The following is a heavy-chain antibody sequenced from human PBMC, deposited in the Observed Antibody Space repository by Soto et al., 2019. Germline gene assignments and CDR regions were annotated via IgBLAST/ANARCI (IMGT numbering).Heavy chain of an antibody. Sequence: GGSLRLSCAATGFNFNIHAMSWVRQAPGKGLEWVSTIGSSDIYYADSVKGRFTISRDNSKNILFLQMNSLRVEDTAVYYCAHPRGYGVFDAYDIWGQGTMVTVSS. D-gene: IGHD4-17*01. CDR1: GFNFNIHA. J-gene: IGHJ3*02. CDR3: AHPRGYGVFDAYDI. CDR2: IGSSDI. V-gene: IGHV3-23*01.